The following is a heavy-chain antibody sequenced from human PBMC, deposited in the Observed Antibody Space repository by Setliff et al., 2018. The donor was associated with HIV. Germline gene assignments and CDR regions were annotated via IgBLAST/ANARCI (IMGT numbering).Heavy chain of an antibody. CDR2: IYYSGST. Sequence: SETLSLTCTVSGGSISSHYWGWIRQPPGKGLEWIGSIYYSGSTYYNPSLKSRVTISVDTSKNQFSLKLSSVTAADTAVYYCASQFTSSWVYNWFDPWGQGTLVTVSS. D-gene: IGHD6-13*01. CDR1: GGSISSHY. V-gene: IGHV4-39*07. CDR3: ASQFTSSWVYNWFDP. J-gene: IGHJ5*02.